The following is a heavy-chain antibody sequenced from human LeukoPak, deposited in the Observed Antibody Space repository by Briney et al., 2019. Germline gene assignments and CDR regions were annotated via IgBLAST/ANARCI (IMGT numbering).Heavy chain of an antibody. D-gene: IGHD5-18*01. CDR1: GYTFTSYG. J-gene: IGHJ4*02. CDR3: ARLEYRGYNYGLGYYFDY. CDR2: ISAYNGNT. Sequence: ASVKVSCKASGYTFTSYGISWVRQAPGQGLEWMGWISAYNGNTNYAQKLQGRVTMTTDTSTSTAYMELRSLRSDDTAVYYCARLEYRGYNYGLGYYFDYWGQGTLVTVSS. V-gene: IGHV1-18*01.